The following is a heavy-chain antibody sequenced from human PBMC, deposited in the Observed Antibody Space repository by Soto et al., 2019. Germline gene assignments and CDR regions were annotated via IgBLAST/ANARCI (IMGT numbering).Heavy chain of an antibody. Sequence: KESPASVQGSCKASGYTFTAYPLHWVRQAPGQRLEWMGWINAANGDIGYSREFQGRVTITRDTSASTVYMEVSSLTSEDTAVYYCAKKDY. V-gene: IGHV1-3*01. CDR3: AKKDY. CDR1: GYTFTAYP. J-gene: IGHJ4*01. CDR2: INAANGDI.